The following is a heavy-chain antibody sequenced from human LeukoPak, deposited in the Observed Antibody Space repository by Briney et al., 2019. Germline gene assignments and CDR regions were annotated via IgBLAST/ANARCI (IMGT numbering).Heavy chain of an antibody. Sequence: PGGSLRLSCAASGFTFSSYGMSWVRQAPGKGLEWVSAISGSGSSTYYAASVKGRFTISRDNSKNTLYLQMNSLRAEDTAVYYCAKEATAYRLFYYYYMDVWGKGTTVTISS. V-gene: IGHV3-23*01. CDR3: AKEATAYRLFYYYYMDV. J-gene: IGHJ6*03. CDR2: ISGSGSST. D-gene: IGHD3-22*01. CDR1: GFTFSSYG.